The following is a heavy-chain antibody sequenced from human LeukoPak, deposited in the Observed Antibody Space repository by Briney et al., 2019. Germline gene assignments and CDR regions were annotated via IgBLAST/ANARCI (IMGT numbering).Heavy chain of an antibody. D-gene: IGHD3-3*01. CDR2: IYYSGST. Sequence: SQTLSLTSTVSGGSISSGGYYWSWIRQHPGKGLEWIGYIYYSGSTYYNPSLKSRVTISVDTSKNQFSLKLSSVTAADTAVYYCARGYDFWSGPLNWFDPWGQGTLVTVSS. CDR3: ARGYDFWSGPLNWFDP. CDR1: GGSISSGGYY. V-gene: IGHV4-31*03. J-gene: IGHJ5*02.